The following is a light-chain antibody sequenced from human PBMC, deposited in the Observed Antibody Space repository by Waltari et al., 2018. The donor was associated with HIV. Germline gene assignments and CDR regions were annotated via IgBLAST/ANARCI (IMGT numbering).Light chain of an antibody. CDR2: DVN. V-gene: IGLV8-61*01. Sequence: QTVVTQEPSFSVSPGGTVTLTCALTSGSVSTGHFPNWYRQAPGQSPRTLMYDVNSRSSGVPDRFSVSITGGKAVLTITGAQADDEWVYYCLLFVSGSWVFGGGTKVTV. CDR3: LLFVSGSWV. J-gene: IGLJ3*02. CDR1: SGSVSTGHF.